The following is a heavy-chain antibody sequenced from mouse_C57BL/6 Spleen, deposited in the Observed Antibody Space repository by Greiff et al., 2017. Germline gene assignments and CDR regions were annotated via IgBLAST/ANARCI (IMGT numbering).Heavy chain of an antibody. Sequence: QVQLKQSGAELAKPGASVKLSCKASGYTFTSYWMHWVKQRPGQGLEWIGYINPSSGYTKYNQKFKDKAPLTADKSSSTAYMQLRSLTYEDSAVYYCAREDYYGSSYPFAYWGQGTLVTVSA. CDR3: AREDYYGSSYPFAY. D-gene: IGHD1-1*01. CDR1: GYTFTSYW. J-gene: IGHJ3*01. CDR2: INPSSGYT. V-gene: IGHV1-7*01.